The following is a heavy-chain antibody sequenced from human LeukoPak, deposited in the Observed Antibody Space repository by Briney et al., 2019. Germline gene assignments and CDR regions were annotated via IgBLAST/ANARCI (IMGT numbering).Heavy chain of an antibody. CDR2: IQFDGSNE. J-gene: IGHJ4*02. V-gene: IGHV3-30*02. D-gene: IGHD2-2*01. CDR3: AKDQQLQPFHY. Sequence: GGSLRLSCTASGFIFSTYGMHWVRQAPGKGLEWVAFIQFDGSNEFYADSVKGRFTISRDNSKNTLYLQMNSLRAEDTSVYYCAKDQQLQPFHYWGQGTLVTVSS. CDR1: GFIFSTYG.